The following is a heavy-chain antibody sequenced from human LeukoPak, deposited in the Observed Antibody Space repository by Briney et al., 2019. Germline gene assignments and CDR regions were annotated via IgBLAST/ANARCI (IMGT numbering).Heavy chain of an antibody. CDR3: AKASGIAVAGNLDY. Sequence: KPGGSLRLSCATSGFTFDDYAMHWGRQAPGKGLEWVSGISWNSGSIGYADSVKGRFTISRDNAKNSLYLQMNSLRAEDTALYYCAKASGIAVAGNLDYWGQGTLVTVSS. J-gene: IGHJ4*02. CDR2: ISWNSGSI. V-gene: IGHV3-9*01. CDR1: GFTFDDYA. D-gene: IGHD6-19*01.